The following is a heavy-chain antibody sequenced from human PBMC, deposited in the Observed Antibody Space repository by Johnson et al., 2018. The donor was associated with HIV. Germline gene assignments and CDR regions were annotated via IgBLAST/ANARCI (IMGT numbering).Heavy chain of an antibody. Sequence: VQLVESGGGLVQPGGSLRLSCAASGFTFDDYGMSWVRQAPGKGLEWVSGINWNGGSTGYADSVKGRFTISRDNSKNTLYLQMNSLRAGDMAVYYCVAATGANGLDIWGQGTKVTVSS. CDR2: INWNGGST. D-gene: IGHD1-26*01. CDR1: GFTFDDYG. CDR3: VAATGANGLDI. V-gene: IGHV3-20*04. J-gene: IGHJ3*02.